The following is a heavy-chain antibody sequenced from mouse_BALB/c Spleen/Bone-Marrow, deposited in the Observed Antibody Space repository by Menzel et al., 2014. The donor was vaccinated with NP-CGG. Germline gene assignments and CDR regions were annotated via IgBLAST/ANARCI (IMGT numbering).Heavy chain of an antibody. CDR1: GHTFTNYW. CDR2: INPTNGRS. CDR3: ARRGDYYGAMDY. V-gene: IGHV1S81*02. J-gene: IGHJ4*01. Sequence: QVQLQQSGAELVKPGASVKLSCEASGHTFTNYWVHWVNQRPGQGLEWIGEINPTNGRSNYNEKFKSKATLTVDKSSSTAYMQLSSPTSEDSAVYYCARRGDYYGAMDYWGQGTSVTVSS. D-gene: IGHD1-1*01.